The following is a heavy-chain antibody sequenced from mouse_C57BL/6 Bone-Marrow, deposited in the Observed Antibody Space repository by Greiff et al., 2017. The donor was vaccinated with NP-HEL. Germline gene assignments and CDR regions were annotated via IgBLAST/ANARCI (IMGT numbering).Heavy chain of an antibody. J-gene: IGHJ4*01. CDR2: ISGGGGNT. V-gene: IGHV5-9*01. D-gene: IGHD1-1*01. CDR1: GFTFSSYT. CDR3: ARRKLRAMDY. Sequence: EVKLMESGGGLVKPGGSLKLSCAASGFTFSSYTMSWVRQTPEKRLEWVATISGGGGNTYYPDSVKGRFTISRVNAKNTLYLQMSSLRSEDTALYYCARRKLRAMDYWGQGTSVTVSS.